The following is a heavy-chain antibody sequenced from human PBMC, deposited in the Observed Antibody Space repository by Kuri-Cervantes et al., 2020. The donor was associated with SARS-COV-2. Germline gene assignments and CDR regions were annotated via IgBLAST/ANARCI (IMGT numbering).Heavy chain of an antibody. CDR2: IYHSGST. CDR1: GGSISSHY. Sequence: SETLSLTCTVSGGSISSHYWSWIRQPPGEGLEWMGSIYHSGSTYYNPSPKSRVTISVDTSKNQFSLKLSSVTAADTAVYYCARGSTYYDFWSGPPDALDIWGQGTMVTVSS. J-gene: IGHJ3*02. V-gene: IGHV4-38-2*02. CDR3: ARGSTYYDFWSGPPDALDI. D-gene: IGHD3-3*01.